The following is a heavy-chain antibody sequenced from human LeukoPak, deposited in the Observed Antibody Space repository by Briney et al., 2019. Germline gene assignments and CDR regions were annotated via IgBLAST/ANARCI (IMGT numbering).Heavy chain of an antibody. Sequence: PGGSLRLSCAASGFTFDDYGMNWVRQAPGKGLEWVSSISSSSSYIYYADSVKGRFTISRDNAKNSLYLQMNSLRAEDTAVYYCARDFGSGWTEDAFDIWGQGTMVTVSS. J-gene: IGHJ3*02. CDR1: GFTFDDYG. D-gene: IGHD6-19*01. CDR2: ISSSSSYI. V-gene: IGHV3-21*04. CDR3: ARDFGSGWTEDAFDI.